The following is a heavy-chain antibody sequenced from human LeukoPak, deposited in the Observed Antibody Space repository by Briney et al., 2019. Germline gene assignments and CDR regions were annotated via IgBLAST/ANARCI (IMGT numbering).Heavy chain of an antibody. D-gene: IGHD3-22*01. J-gene: IGHJ4*02. Sequence: GGSLRLSCTASGFAFNAYWMHWVRQAPGKGLLWVSLIVSDGGTTTYADSVKGRFTISRDNSKNTLYLQMNSLRAEDTAVYYCAKSDYYSSTFDYWGQGTLVTVSS. CDR3: AKSDYYSSTFDY. CDR1: GFAFNAYW. V-gene: IGHV3-74*01. CDR2: IVSDGGTT.